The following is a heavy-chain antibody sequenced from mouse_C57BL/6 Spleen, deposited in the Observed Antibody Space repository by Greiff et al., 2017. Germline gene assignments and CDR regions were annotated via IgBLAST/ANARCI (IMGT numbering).Heavy chain of an antibody. CDR2: IYPGDGDT. V-gene: IGHV1-80*01. Sequence: LQESGAELVKPGASVKISCKASGYAFSSYWMNWVKQRPGKGLEWIGQIYPGDGDTNYNGKFKGKATLTADKSSSTAYMQLSSLTSEDSAVYFCARSRDYPSVDYWGQGTSVTVSS. D-gene: IGHD2-4*01. CDR3: ARSRDYPSVDY. CDR1: GYAFSSYW. J-gene: IGHJ4*01.